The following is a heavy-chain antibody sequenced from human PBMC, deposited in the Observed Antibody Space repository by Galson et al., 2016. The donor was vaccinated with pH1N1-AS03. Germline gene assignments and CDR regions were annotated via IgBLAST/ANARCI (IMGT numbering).Heavy chain of an antibody. V-gene: IGHV3-53*01. Sequence: SLRLSCAASGFTINNNYMSWVRQAPGKGLEWVSVIYGGGDTFYADSVKGRFTISRDNSKNTVYLQMNSLRVEDKAVYYCAREPWGSTQGEYWGHGTLVTVSS. D-gene: IGHD3-16*01. CDR1: GFTINNNY. J-gene: IGHJ4*01. CDR3: AREPWGSTQGEY. CDR2: IYGGGDT.